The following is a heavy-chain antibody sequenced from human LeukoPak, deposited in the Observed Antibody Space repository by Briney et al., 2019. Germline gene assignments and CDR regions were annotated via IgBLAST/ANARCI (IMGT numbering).Heavy chain of an antibody. Sequence: ASVKVSCKASGYTFTSYYMHWVRQAPGKGLEWMGGFDPEDGETIYAQKFQGRVTMTEDTSTDTAYMELSSLRSEDTAVYYCATPGGGVFHWYFDLWGRGTLVTVSS. D-gene: IGHD2-8*02. CDR3: ATPGGGVFHWYFDL. CDR2: FDPEDGET. V-gene: IGHV1-24*01. CDR1: GYTFTSYY. J-gene: IGHJ2*01.